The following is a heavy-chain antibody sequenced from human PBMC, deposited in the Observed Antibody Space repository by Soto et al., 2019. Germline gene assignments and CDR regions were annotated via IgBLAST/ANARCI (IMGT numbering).Heavy chain of an antibody. CDR1: GASISGYY. CDR2: IYSSGNS. CDR3: ARHKGDLSTHYKFYYYMDV. D-gene: IGHD2-21*02. V-gene: IGHV4-59*08. J-gene: IGHJ6*03. Sequence: QVQLQESGPGLVNSSGTLSLTCTVSGASISGYYWSWIRQPPGKGLEWIGYIYSSGNSNSNPSLMSRVTISVNTSKNQFSLRLRSVTAAAPAMYYCARHKGDLSTHYKFYYYMDVWGKGTRVTVSS.